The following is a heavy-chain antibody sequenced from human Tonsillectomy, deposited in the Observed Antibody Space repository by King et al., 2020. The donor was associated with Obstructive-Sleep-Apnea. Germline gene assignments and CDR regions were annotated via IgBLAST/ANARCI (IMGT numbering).Heavy chain of an antibody. J-gene: IGHJ4*02. Sequence: VQLQESGPGLVKPSETLSLTCTVSGGSISSYYWSWIRQPPGKGLEWIGYIYYSGSTNYNPSLKSRDTISVDTSKNQFSLMLSSVTAADTAVYYCARLPYYYGSGSYYNPDYWGQGTLVTVSS. V-gene: IGHV4-59*08. CDR2: IYYSGST. CDR1: GGSISSYY. D-gene: IGHD3-10*01. CDR3: ARLPYYYGSGSYYNPDY.